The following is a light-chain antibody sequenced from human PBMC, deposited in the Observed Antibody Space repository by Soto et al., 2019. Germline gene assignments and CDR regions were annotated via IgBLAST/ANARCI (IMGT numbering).Light chain of an antibody. CDR1: QSVKTF. CDR3: QKRRKWRPIT. V-gene: IGKV3-11*01. CDR2: ETS. J-gene: IGKJ5*01. Sequence: EIVLTQSPATLSLSPVERATLSCMASQSVKTFLLWYQQRPCQAPRLRIYETSHRSAFRPAGLSGSGFGTDFTVTISSLEHEDDAVYYCQKRRKWRPITFGQGTRLEIK.